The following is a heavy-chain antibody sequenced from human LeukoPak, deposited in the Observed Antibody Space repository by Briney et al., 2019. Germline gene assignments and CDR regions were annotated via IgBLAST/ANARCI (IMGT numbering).Heavy chain of an antibody. CDR1: GFTFSNYW. CDR3: ARDSNSWAQPKNWFDP. V-gene: IGHV3-7*01. D-gene: IGHD6-13*01. J-gene: IGHJ5*02. Sequence: GGSLRLSCGASGFTFSNYWMSWVRQAPGKGLEWVANMNQDGSEKYYLDSVKGRFTISRDNAKNSLYLQMNSLRVENTAVYYCARDSNSWAQPKNWFDPWGQGTLVTVSS. CDR2: MNQDGSEK.